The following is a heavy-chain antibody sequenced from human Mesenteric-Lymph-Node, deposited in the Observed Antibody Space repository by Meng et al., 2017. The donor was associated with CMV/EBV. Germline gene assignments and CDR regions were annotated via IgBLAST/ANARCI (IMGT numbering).Heavy chain of an antibody. V-gene: IGHV3-73*01. CDR1: GFTFSGSA. CDR3: TRPKDNWFDP. Sequence: SCAASGFTFSGSAMHWVRQASGKGLEWVGRIRSKANSYATAYAASVKGRFTISRDDSKNTAYLQMNSLKTEDTAVYYCTRPKDNWFDPWGQGTLVTVSS. J-gene: IGHJ5*02. CDR2: IRSKANSYAT.